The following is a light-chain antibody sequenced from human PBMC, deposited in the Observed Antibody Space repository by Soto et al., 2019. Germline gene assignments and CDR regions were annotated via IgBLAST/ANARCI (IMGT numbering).Light chain of an antibody. CDR2: AAS. V-gene: IGKV1-39*01. CDR1: QTISIY. J-gene: IGKJ4*01. Sequence: DIQMTQSPSSLSASVGDRVTITCRTSQTISIYLNWYQQKPGKAPKILIYAASSLQSGVPSRFGGSGSGTDFTLTITSLQSEDFATYYCQQSYSTPLTFGGGTKVEIK. CDR3: QQSYSTPLT.